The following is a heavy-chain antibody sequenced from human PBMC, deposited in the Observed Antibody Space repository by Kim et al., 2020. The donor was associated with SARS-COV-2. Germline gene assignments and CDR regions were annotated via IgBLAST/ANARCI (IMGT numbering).Heavy chain of an antibody. V-gene: IGHV3-30*03. D-gene: IGHD4-17*01. CDR3: AINDYGDQDPFDY. CDR1: GFTFSSYG. CDR2: ISYDGSNK. J-gene: IGHJ4*02. Sequence: GGSLRLSCAASGFTFSSYGMHWVRQAPGKGLEWVAVISYDGSNKYYADSVKGRFTISRDNSKNTLYLQMNSLRAEDTAVYYCAINDYGDQDPFDYWGQGTLVTVSS.